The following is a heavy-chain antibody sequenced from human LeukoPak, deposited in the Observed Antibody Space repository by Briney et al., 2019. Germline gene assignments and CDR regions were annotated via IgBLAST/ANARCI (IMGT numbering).Heavy chain of an antibody. V-gene: IGHV3-23*01. CDR2: VSGSGGST. CDR3: AKDGNYFGSGSLDY. D-gene: IGHD3-10*01. J-gene: IGHJ4*02. CDR1: GFTFSNYA. Sequence: GGSLRLSCATSGFTFSNYAMSWVRQAPGRGLEWVSGVSGSGGSTYYADSVKGRFTTSRDNSKNTLFLQMNSLRAEDTALYYCAKDGNYFGSGSLDYWGQGTLVTVSS.